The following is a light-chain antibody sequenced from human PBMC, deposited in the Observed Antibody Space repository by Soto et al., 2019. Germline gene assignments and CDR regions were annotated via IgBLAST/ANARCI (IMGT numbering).Light chain of an antibody. Sequence: EIVLTQSPGTLSLSPWERATLSCRASQSVSSDFLAWYQQKPGQAPRLLIYAASSRASGIPVRFSGSGSETEFTLTISRLEPEDFAVYYCLKYGRSPGWTFGQGTKVEIK. CDR2: AAS. J-gene: IGKJ1*01. CDR3: LKYGRSPGWT. V-gene: IGKV3-20*01. CDR1: QSVSSDF.